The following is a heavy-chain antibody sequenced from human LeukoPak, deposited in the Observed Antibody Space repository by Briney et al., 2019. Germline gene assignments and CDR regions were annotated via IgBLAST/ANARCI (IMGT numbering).Heavy chain of an antibody. J-gene: IGHJ4*02. CDR1: GGSFSGYY. CDR3: ARGLGATTSWYFDY. CDR2: INHSGST. V-gene: IGHV4-34*01. D-gene: IGHD1-26*01. Sequence: PSEPLSLTCAVYGGSFSGYYWSWIRQPPGKGLEWIGEINHSGSTNYNPSLKSRVTISVDTSKNQFSLKLSSVTAADTAVYYCARGLGATTSWYFDYWGQGTLVTVSS.